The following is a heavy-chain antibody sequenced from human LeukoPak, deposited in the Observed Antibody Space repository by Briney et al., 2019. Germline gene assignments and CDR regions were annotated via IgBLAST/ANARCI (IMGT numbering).Heavy chain of an antibody. Sequence: SVKVSCKASGGTFSSYAISWVRQAPGQGLEWMGGIIPIFGTANYAQKFQGRITITADESTSTAYMELSSLRSEDTAVYYCARVGMDCGGDCYDYFDYWGQGTLVTVSS. CDR3: ARVGMDCGGDCYDYFDY. CDR2: IIPIFGTA. J-gene: IGHJ4*02. D-gene: IGHD2-21*02. V-gene: IGHV1-69*13. CDR1: GGTFSSYA.